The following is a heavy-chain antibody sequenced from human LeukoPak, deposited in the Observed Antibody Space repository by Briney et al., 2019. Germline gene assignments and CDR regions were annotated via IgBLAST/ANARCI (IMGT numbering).Heavy chain of an antibody. Sequence: SETLSLTCTVSGYSISSGYYWGWIRQPPGKGLEWIGSIYHSGSTYYNPSLKSRVIISVDTSKNQFSLKLSSVTAADTAVYYCASTYYDFWSGPRAHYYYYMDVWGKGTTVTVSS. CDR2: IYHSGST. CDR1: GYSISSGYY. V-gene: IGHV4-38-2*02. D-gene: IGHD3-3*01. J-gene: IGHJ6*03. CDR3: ASTYYDFWSGPRAHYYYYMDV.